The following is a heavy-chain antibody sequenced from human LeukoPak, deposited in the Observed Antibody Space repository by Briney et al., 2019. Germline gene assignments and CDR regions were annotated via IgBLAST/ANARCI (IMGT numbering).Heavy chain of an antibody. CDR3: ARSPISYYYDSSGGHDAFDV. J-gene: IGHJ3*01. Sequence: GESLKISCKGSGYTFTNYWIGWVRQVPGKGLEWMGIIYPGDSDTRYSPSFQGQVTISGDKSINTAYLQWSSLKASDTAMYYCARSPISYYYDSSGGHDAFDVWGQGTMVTVSS. V-gene: IGHV5-51*01. D-gene: IGHD3-22*01. CDR2: IYPGDSDT. CDR1: GYTFTNYW.